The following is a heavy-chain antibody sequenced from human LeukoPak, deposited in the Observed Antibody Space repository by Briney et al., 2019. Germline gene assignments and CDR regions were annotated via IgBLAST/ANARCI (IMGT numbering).Heavy chain of an antibody. CDR1: GGSISSGCYY. CDR2: IYYSGST. CDR3: ARRKYSGSFFLFDY. Sequence: PSETLSLTCAVSGGSISSGCYYWSWIRQHPGKGLEWIGYIYYSGSTYYNPSLKSRVTISVDTSKNQFSLKLSSVTAADTAVYYCARRKYSGSFFLFDYWGQGTLVTVSS. J-gene: IGHJ4*02. V-gene: IGHV4-31*11. D-gene: IGHD1-26*01.